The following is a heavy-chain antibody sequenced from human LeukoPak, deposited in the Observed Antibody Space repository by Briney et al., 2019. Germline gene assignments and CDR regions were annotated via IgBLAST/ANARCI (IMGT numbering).Heavy chain of an antibody. CDR3: ARSGITIFGTFDP. D-gene: IGHD3-3*01. J-gene: IGHJ5*02. CDR1: GFAFSSYN. CDR2: ISTTSTYI. V-gene: IGHV3-21*01. Sequence: PGGSLRLSCAASGFAFSSYNMKWVRQAPGKGLEWVSFISTTSTYIYYADSVKGRFTVSRDNSKNSLYLQMNSLRAEDTAVYYCARSGITIFGTFDPWGQGTLVTVSS.